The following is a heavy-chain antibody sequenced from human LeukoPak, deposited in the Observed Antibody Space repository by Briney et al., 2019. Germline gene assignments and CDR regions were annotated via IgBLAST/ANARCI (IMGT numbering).Heavy chain of an antibody. CDR1: GFTFSSYS. D-gene: IGHD2-2*01. V-gene: IGHV3-15*01. Sequence: GGSLRLSCAASGFTFSSYSMNWVRQAPGKGLEWVGRIKSKTDGGTTDYAAPVKGRFTISRDDSKNTLYLQMNSLKTEDTAVYYCTTGLGCSSTSCYGLGYYYYMDVWGKGTTVTVSS. CDR3: TTGLGCSSTSCYGLGYYYYMDV. J-gene: IGHJ6*03. CDR2: IKSKTDGGTT.